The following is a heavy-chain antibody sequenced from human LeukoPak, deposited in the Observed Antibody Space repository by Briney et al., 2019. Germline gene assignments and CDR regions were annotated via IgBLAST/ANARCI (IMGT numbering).Heavy chain of an antibody. CDR1: GYTFTGYY. CDR3: ARGNGVAEFNYYYYYGMDV. CDR2: INPNSGGT. J-gene: IGHJ6*02. V-gene: IGHV1-2*04. Sequence: ASVKVSCKASGYTFTGYYMHWVRQAPGQGLEWMGWINPNSGGTNYAQKFQGWVTMTRDTSISTAYMELSRLRSDDTAVYYCARGNGVAEFNYYYYYGMDVWGQGTTVTVSS. D-gene: IGHD2-15*01.